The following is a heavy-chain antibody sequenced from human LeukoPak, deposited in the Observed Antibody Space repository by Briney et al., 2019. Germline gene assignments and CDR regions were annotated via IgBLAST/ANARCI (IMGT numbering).Heavy chain of an antibody. Sequence: GASLKISCKGSGSSFTSYWIGWVRQMPGKGLEWMGIIYPGDSDTRYSPSFQYQVTLPADKSISPPYLQFTNLDAPYHAPHYPASLDSRGNSATFQPWGQGNPVTVSS. J-gene: IGHJ1*01. V-gene: IGHV5-51*01. CDR3: ASLDSRGNSATFQP. CDR1: GSSFTSYW. D-gene: IGHD4-23*01. CDR2: IYPGDSDT.